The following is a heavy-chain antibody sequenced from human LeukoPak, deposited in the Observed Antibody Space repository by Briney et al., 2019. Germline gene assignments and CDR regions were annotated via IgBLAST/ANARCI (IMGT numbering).Heavy chain of an antibody. J-gene: IGHJ4*02. D-gene: IGHD3-10*01. CDR3: ARGALLWFGDRMEYYFDY. CDR2: IYYSGTT. CDR1: GGSITNYY. Sequence: SETLSLTCTVFGGSITNYYWSWIRQPPGKGLEWIGFIYYSGTTNYNPSLKSRVTISVDTSKNQFSLKLSSMTAADTAVYYCARGALLWFGDRMEYYFDYWGQGTLLTVSS. V-gene: IGHV4-59*01.